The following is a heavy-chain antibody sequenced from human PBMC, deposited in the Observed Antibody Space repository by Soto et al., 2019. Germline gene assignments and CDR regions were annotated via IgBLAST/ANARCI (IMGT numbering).Heavy chain of an antibody. V-gene: IGHV5-10-1*01. Sequence: PVESLKISCKGSGYSFTSYWISWVRQMPGKGLEWMGRIDPSDSYTNYSPSFQGHVTISADKSISTAYLQWSSLKASDTAMYYCARGGDDILTGYNWFDPWGQGTLVTVS. D-gene: IGHD3-9*01. CDR2: IDPSDSYT. J-gene: IGHJ5*02. CDR1: GYSFTSYW. CDR3: ARGGDDILTGYNWFDP.